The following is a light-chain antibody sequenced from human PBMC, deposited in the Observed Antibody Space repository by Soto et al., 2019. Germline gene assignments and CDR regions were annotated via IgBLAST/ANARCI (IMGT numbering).Light chain of an antibody. J-gene: IGLJ1*01. Sequence: QSVLTQPPSASGSPGQSVTISCTGTSSDVGAYNYVSWYQQLPGKAPKLIIYEVSKRPSGVPDRFSGSKSGNTASLTVSGLQDEDEVYYYSTSYAGTYSFFYVFRTVTKVTVL. CDR2: EVS. CDR3: TSYAGTYSFFYV. V-gene: IGLV2-8*01. CDR1: SSDVGAYNY.